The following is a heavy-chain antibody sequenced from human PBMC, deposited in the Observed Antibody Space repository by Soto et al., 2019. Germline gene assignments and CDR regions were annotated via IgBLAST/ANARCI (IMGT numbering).Heavy chain of an antibody. CDR3: ARQMFIGGMDV. D-gene: IGHD2-15*01. V-gene: IGHV4-59*08. Sequence: ASETLSLTCTVSGASISSYYWSWIRQPPGKGLEWIGYIYYSGSTNYNPSLKSRVTISVDTSKNQFSLRLSSVTAADTAVYHCARQMFIGGMDVWGQGTTVTVSS. J-gene: IGHJ6*02. CDR2: IYYSGST. CDR1: GASISSYY.